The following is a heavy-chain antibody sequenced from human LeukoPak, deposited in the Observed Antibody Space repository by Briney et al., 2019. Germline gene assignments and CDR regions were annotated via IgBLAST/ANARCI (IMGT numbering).Heavy chain of an antibody. CDR2: MNPNSGNT. J-gene: IGHJ4*02. CDR1: GYTFTSCY. Sequence: ASVKVPCKASGYTFTSCYMHWVRQAPGQGLEWMGWMNPNSGNTGYAQKFQGRVTITRNTSISTAYMELSSLRSEDTAVYYCARGLFVDYYGSGSYYPFDYWGQGTLVTVPS. V-gene: IGHV1-8*01. CDR3: ARGLFVDYYGSGSYYPFDY. D-gene: IGHD3-10*01.